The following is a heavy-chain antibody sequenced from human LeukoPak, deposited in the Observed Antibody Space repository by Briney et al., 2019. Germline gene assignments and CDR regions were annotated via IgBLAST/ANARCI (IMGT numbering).Heavy chain of an antibody. Sequence: SETLSLTCAVSGGSISSGGYSWSWIRQPPGKGLEWIGYIYNSGSTDYNPSLKRRVTISADTSKNQFSLKLTSVTAADTAVYYCARDRELGSWGQGILVTVSS. CDR2: IYNSGST. CDR1: GGSISSGGYS. D-gene: IGHD3-16*01. CDR3: ARDRELGS. J-gene: IGHJ5*02. V-gene: IGHV4-61*08.